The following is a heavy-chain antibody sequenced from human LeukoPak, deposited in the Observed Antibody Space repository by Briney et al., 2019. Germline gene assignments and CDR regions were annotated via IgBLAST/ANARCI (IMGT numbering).Heavy chain of an antibody. CDR2: ISYSGST. Sequence: SETLSLTCTVPGGSISSYYWSWIRQPPGKGLEWIGYISYSGSTKYNPSLQSRVTVSVDTSKNQFSLKLSSVTAADTAVYYCARQRKEFCGGDCYYFDYWGQGTVVTVSS. CDR3: ARQRKEFCGGDCYYFDY. V-gene: IGHV4-59*01. D-gene: IGHD2-21*02. CDR1: GGSISSYY. J-gene: IGHJ4*02.